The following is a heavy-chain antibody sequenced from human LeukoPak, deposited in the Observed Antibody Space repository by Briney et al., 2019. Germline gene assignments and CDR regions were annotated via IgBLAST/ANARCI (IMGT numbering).Heavy chain of an antibody. V-gene: IGHV4-59*01. CDR1: GGSISGYH. Sequence: SETLSLTCNVSGGSISGYHWSWIRQPPGKGLEWLGYIYYSGSSNFNPSLKSRVTISADTSKNQFSLKLSSVTAADTAVYYCARVPRSYYYYYYMDVWGKGTTVTVSS. J-gene: IGHJ6*03. CDR3: ARVPRSYYYYYYMDV. CDR2: IYYSGSS.